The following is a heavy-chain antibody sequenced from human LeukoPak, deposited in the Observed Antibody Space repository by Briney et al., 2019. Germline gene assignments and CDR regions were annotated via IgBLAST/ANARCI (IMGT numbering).Heavy chain of an antibody. J-gene: IGHJ4*02. CDR3: AREGAAAGDY. CDR2: INHSGST. V-gene: IGHV4-34*01. CDR1: GGSLSGYY. D-gene: IGHD6-13*01. Sequence: SSETLSLTCAVYGGSLSGYYWSWIRQPPGKGLEWIGEINHSGSTNYNPSLKSRVTISVDTSKNQFSLKLSSVTAADTAVYYCAREGAAAGDYWGQGTLVTVSS.